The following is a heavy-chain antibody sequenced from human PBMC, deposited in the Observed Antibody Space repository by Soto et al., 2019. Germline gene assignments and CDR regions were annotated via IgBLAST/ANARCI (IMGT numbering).Heavy chain of an antibody. CDR2: INPSGGST. V-gene: IGHV1-46*03. CDR1: GYTLTSYY. J-gene: IGHJ5*02. D-gene: IGHD3-10*01. CDR3: ARSGLSSYGSGSPKFDP. Sequence: ASVTVSCTAPGYTLTSYYMHWVRQAPGQGLEWMGIINPSGGSTSYAQKFQGRVTMTRDTSTSTVYMELSSLRSEDTAVYYCARSGLSSYGSGSPKFDPWGQGTLVTVSS.